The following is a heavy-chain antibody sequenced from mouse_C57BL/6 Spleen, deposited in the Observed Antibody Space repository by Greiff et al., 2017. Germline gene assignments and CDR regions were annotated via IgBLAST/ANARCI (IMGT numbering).Heavy chain of an antibody. CDR3: ARGGGSSYFDY. D-gene: IGHD1-1*01. CDR2: ISDGGSYT. V-gene: IGHV5-4*01. CDR1: GFTFSSYA. Sequence: EVHLVESGGGLVKPGGSLKLSCAASGFTFSSYAMSWVRQTPEKRLEWVATISDGGSYTYYPDKVKGRFTISRDNAKNNLYLQMSHLKSEDTAMYYCARGGGSSYFDYWGQGTTLTVSS. J-gene: IGHJ2*01.